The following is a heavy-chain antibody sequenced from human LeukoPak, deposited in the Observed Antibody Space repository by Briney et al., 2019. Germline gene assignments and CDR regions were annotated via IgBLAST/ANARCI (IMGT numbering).Heavy chain of an antibody. J-gene: IGHJ4*02. D-gene: IGHD6-6*01. CDR2: IYYSGST. V-gene: IGHV4-39*01. CDR1: GGSISSSIYY. Sequence: SETLSLTCIVSGGSISSSIYYWGWIRQPPGKGLEWSGSIYYSGSTYYNPSLKSRITISVDTSKNQFSLKVSSVTAADTAVYYCARTYTSSSGFYFDYWGQGTLVTVSS. CDR3: ARTYTSSSGFYFDY.